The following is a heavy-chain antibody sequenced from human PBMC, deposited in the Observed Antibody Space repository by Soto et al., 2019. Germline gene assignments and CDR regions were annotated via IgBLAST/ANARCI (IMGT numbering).Heavy chain of an antibody. CDR3: ARDSMRTYYYGSGSFV. CDR2: ISYDGSNK. Sequence: GGSLRLSCAASGFTFSSYAMHWVRQAPGKGLEWVAVISYDGSNKYYADSVKGRFTISRDNSKNTLYLQMNSLRAEDTAVYYCARDSMRTYYYGSGSFVWGQGTTVTVSS. CDR1: GFTFSSYA. V-gene: IGHV3-30-3*01. D-gene: IGHD3-10*01. J-gene: IGHJ6*02.